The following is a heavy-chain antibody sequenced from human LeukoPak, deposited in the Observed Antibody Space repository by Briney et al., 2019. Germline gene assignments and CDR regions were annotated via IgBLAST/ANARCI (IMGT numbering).Heavy chain of an antibody. Sequence: ASVKVSCKASGYTFTGYYMHWVRQAPGQGLEWMGIINPSGGSTSYAQKFQGRVTMTRDTSTSTVYMELSSLRSEDTAVYYCARGLGDQSLWFGESYNWFDPWGQGTLVTVSS. J-gene: IGHJ5*02. D-gene: IGHD3-10*01. CDR1: GYTFTGYY. V-gene: IGHV1-46*01. CDR2: INPSGGST. CDR3: ARGLGDQSLWFGESYNWFDP.